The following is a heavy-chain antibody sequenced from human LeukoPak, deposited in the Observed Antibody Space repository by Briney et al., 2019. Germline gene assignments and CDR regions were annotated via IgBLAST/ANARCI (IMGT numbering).Heavy chain of an antibody. CDR2: IYYSRST. CDR1: GGSISSSSYY. J-gene: IGHJ4*02. V-gene: IGHV4-39*01. D-gene: IGHD1-26*01. Sequence: ETLSLTCTVSGGSISSSSYYWGWIRQPPGKGLEWIGSIYYSRSTYYNPSLKSRVTISVDTSKNQFSLKLSSVTAADTAVYYCARLPDSGSLDYWGQGTLVTVSS. CDR3: ARLPDSGSLDY.